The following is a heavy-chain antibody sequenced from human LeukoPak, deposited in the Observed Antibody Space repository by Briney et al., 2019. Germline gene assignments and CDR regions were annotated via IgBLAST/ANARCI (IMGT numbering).Heavy chain of an antibody. CDR1: GGSISSDY. Sequence: SETLSLTCTVSGGSISSDYWSWIWQPPGKGLEWIGEINHSGSTNYNPSLKSRVTISVDTSKNQFSLKLSSVTAADTAVYYCARAPPRKYIAARRSWDNWFDPWGQGTLVTVSS. D-gene: IGHD6-6*01. J-gene: IGHJ5*02. CDR2: INHSGST. CDR3: ARAPPRKYIAARRSWDNWFDP. V-gene: IGHV4-34*01.